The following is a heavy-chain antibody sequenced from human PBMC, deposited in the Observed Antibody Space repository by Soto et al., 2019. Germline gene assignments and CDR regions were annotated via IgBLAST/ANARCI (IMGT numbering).Heavy chain of an antibody. CDR3: ARSYGSHYYNYGMDV. CDR2: VSYDGSIK. Sequence: QVQLVESGGGVVQPGGSLRLSCVASGFTFISYALHWVRQAPGKGLEWVAIVSYDGSIKYYADSVKGRFTISRDNSKSTLYLQMNSLRGDDTAVYYCARSYGSHYYNYGMDVWGQGTTVTVSS. V-gene: IGHV3-30-3*01. J-gene: IGHJ6*02. CDR1: GFTFISYA. D-gene: IGHD3-16*01.